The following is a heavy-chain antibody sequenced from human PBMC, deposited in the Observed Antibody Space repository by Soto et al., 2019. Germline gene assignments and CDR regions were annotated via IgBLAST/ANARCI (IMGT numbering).Heavy chain of an antibody. J-gene: IGHJ4*02. V-gene: IGHV3-23*01. CDR2: ISTAVGAT. Sequence: GGSLRLSCAVSGFTFSNHAMSWVRQAPGKGLEWVSAISTAVGATYYADSVKGRFTISRDDSNNTLFLQMNSLRAEDTAVYYCAKARTAAARTFDYWGQGTLVTVSS. CDR3: AKARTAAARTFDY. D-gene: IGHD6-13*01. CDR1: GFTFSNHA.